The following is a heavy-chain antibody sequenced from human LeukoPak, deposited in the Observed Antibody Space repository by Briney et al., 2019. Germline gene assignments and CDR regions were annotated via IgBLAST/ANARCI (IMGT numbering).Heavy chain of an antibody. Sequence: GGSLRLSCAASGFTFSSYAMHWVRQAPGKGLEWVAVISYDGSNKYYADSVKGRFTISRDNSKNTLYLQMNSLRAEDTAVYYCARSNLGYYYYYMDVWGKGTTLTVSS. J-gene: IGHJ6*03. CDR2: ISYDGSNK. CDR1: GFTFSSYA. V-gene: IGHV3-30-3*01. CDR3: ARSNLGYYYYYMDV.